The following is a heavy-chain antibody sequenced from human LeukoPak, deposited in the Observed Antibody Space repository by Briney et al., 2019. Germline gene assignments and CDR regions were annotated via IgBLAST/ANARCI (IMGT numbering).Heavy chain of an antibody. CDR1: GGSICSGSYY. CDR3: ARAFTMVRGVITPYYFDY. D-gene: IGHD3-10*01. J-gene: IGHJ4*02. Sequence: SQTLSLTCTVSGGSICSGSYYWSWIRQPAGKGLEWIGRIYTSGSTNYNPSLKSRVTISVDTSKNQFSLKLSSVTAADTAVYYCARAFTMVRGVITPYYFDYWGQGTLVTVSS. V-gene: IGHV4-61*02. CDR2: IYTSGST.